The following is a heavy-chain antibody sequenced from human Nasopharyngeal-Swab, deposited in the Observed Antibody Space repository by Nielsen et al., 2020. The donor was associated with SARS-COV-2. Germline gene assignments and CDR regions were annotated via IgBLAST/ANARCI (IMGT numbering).Heavy chain of an antibody. CDR1: GVIFSKYW. V-gene: IGHV3-74*01. CDR3: VKHQGSSSDQ. CDR2: VNQDGSRT. Sequence: GGSLRLSYVASGVIFSKYWMHWVRQAPGHGLVWVSRVNQDGSRTDYADSVRGRFTISRDNAKNTLYLQMNSLRVEDTAVYYCVKHQGSSSDQWGQGTLVTVSS. J-gene: IGHJ4*02.